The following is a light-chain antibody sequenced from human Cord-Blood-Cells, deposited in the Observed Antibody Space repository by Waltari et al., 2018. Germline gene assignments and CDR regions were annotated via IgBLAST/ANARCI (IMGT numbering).Light chain of an antibody. Sequence: QSALTQPASVSGSPGQSITIPCTGTRSAVGGYNYVSWYQPHPGKAPKLMIYDVSNRPSGVSNRFSGSKSGNTASLTISGLQAEDEADYYCSSYTSSSTRVFGGGTKLTVL. J-gene: IGLJ3*02. CDR3: SSYTSSSTRV. CDR2: DVS. V-gene: IGLV2-14*01. CDR1: RSAVGGYNY.